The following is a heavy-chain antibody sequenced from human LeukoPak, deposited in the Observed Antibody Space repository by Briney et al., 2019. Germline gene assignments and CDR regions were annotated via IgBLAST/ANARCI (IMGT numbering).Heavy chain of an antibody. D-gene: IGHD6-19*01. CDR2: INTDGSST. CDR1: GFTFSTHW. CDR3: ARGGGESRAVAVTGIGH. Sequence: GGSLRLSCAVSGFTFSTHWMHWVRQAPGKGLVWVSRINTDGSSTSYADSVKGRFTISRDNAKNTLYLQMNSLRAEDTAVYYWARGGGESRAVAVTGIGHWGQGTLVTVSS. V-gene: IGHV3-74*01. J-gene: IGHJ4*02.